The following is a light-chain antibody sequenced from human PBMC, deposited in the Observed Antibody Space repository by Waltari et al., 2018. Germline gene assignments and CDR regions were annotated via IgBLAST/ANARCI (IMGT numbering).Light chain of an antibody. CDR1: QSISNW. J-gene: IGKJ2*01. CDR3: QQYNSYST. Sequence: DIQMTQSPSTLSASVGDRVTLTCRASQSISNWLAWYQQKPGKAPKLLIYKASTLESGVTSRFSGSGSGTEFTLTISSLQSDDFATYFCQQYNSYSTFGQGTKLEIK. V-gene: IGKV1-5*03. CDR2: KAS.